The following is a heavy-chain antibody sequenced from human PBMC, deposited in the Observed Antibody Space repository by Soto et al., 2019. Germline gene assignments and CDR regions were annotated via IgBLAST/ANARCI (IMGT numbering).Heavy chain of an antibody. D-gene: IGHD2-8*01. V-gene: IGHV3-74*01. CDR1: GFTFSSYW. Sequence: GGSLRLSCAASGFTFSSYWMHWVRQAPGKGLVWVSRINSDGSSTSYADSVKGRFTISRDNAKNTLYLQMNSLRAEDTAVYYCARYGRGYCTNGVCPYYFDYWGQGTLVTVSS. CDR3: ARYGRGYCTNGVCPYYFDY. J-gene: IGHJ4*02. CDR2: INSDGSST.